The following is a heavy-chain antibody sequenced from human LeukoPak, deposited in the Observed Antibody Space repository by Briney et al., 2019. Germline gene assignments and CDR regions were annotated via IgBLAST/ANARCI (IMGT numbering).Heavy chain of an antibody. V-gene: IGHV3-74*01. CDR1: GFTFSRYW. CDR3: ASYHTAMDEYYFDY. CDR2: INSDWSSK. D-gene: IGHD5-18*01. Sequence: PGGSLRLSCAASGFTFSRYWMHWVRQAPGKGLVWVSRINSDWSSKSYADSVKGRFTIPRDNAKNTLYLQMNSLRAEDTAVYYCASYHTAMDEYYFDYWGQGTLVTVSS. J-gene: IGHJ4*02.